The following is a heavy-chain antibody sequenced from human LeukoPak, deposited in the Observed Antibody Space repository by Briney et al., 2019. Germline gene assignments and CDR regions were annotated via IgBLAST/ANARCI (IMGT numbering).Heavy chain of an antibody. J-gene: IGHJ5*02. Sequence: GESLKISCKGSGYSFTSYWSGWVRQMPGKGLEWMGIIYPGDSDTRYSPSFHGQLTTSADKSISTAYLQWSSLKASETAIYYCARLISSTLNWFDPWGQGTLVTVSS. D-gene: IGHD2-2*01. CDR2: IYPGDSDT. CDR1: GYSFTSYW. V-gene: IGHV5-51*01. CDR3: ARLISSTLNWFDP.